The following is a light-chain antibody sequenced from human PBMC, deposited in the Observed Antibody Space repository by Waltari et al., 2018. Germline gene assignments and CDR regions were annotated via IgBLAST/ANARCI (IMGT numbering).Light chain of an antibody. CDR3: ATWDDSLKGWV. Sequence: QSVLTQPPSASGTPGQRVTISCSGSSSHIGSTPVNWHQQLPGPAPKLLIYRNDQRPSGVPDRFSGSRSGTSASLAISGLHSEDEADYYCATWDDSLKGWVFGGGTKLTVL. CDR2: RND. J-gene: IGLJ3*02. CDR1: SSHIGSTP. V-gene: IGLV1-44*01.